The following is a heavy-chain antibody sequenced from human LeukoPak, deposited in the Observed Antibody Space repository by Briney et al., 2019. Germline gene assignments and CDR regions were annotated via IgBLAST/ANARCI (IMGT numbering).Heavy chain of an antibody. D-gene: IGHD6-13*01. CDR3: ARVQRPYSSSWRTPFYYYYYGMDV. Sequence: SETLSLTCTVSGGSISSYYWSWIRQPPGKGLEWIGYIYYSGSTNYNPSLKSRVTISVDTSKNQFSLKLSSVTAADTAVYYCARVQRPYSSSWRTPFYYYYYGMDVWGQGTTVTVSS. CDR1: GGSISSYY. CDR2: IYYSGST. V-gene: IGHV4-59*01. J-gene: IGHJ6*02.